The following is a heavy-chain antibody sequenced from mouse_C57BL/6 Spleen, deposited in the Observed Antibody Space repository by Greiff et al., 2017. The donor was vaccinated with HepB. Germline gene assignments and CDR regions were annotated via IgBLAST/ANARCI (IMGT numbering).Heavy chain of an antibody. J-gene: IGHJ3*01. CDR3: ARRRVYDYDGFAY. CDR1: GYTFTSYW. D-gene: IGHD2-4*01. V-gene: IGHV1-61*01. Sequence: KQSCKASGYTFTSYWMDWVKQRPGQGLEWIGNIYPSDSETHYNQKFKDKATLTVDKSSSTAYMQLSSLTSEDSAVYYCARRRVYDYDGFAYWGQGTLVTVSA. CDR2: IYPSDSET.